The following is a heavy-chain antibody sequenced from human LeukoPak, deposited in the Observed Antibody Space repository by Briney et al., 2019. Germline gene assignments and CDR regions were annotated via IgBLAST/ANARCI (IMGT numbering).Heavy chain of an antibody. CDR3: ARDSSAERGQQLAN. J-gene: IGHJ4*02. CDR2: IKEDGSEK. D-gene: IGHD6-13*01. Sequence: GGSLRLSCAASGFSFSRYWMSWVRQAPGKGLEYIANIKEDGSEKYYVDSVKGRFIISRDNARNSLFLQMNSLRVEDTAVYYCARDSSAERGQQLANWGQGTLVIVSS. CDR1: GFSFSRYW. V-gene: IGHV3-7*01.